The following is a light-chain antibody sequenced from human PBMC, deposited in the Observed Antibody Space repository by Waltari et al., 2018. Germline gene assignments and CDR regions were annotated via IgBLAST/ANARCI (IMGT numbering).Light chain of an antibody. CDR1: SSDVGGYNY. CDR2: DVS. CDR3: SSYTSSNIPYVV. Sequence: QSALTQPASVSGSPGQSITISCTGTSSDVGGYNYVSWYQRHPGKAPKLMIYDVSNRPSGVSNRCSGSKSGNTASLTISGLQAEDEGDYYCSSYTSSNIPYVVFGGGTKLTVL. V-gene: IGLV2-14*03. J-gene: IGLJ2*01.